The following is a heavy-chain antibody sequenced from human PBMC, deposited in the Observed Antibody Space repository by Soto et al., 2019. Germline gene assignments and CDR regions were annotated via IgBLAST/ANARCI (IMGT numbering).Heavy chain of an antibody. Sequence: PGGSLRLSCAASGFTFDDYAMHWVRQAPGKGLEWVSGISWNSGSIGYADSVKGRFTISRDNAKNSLYLQMDSLRAEDTALYYCAKGPQKGDSSAWWYSNWFDPWGQGTLVTVSS. CDR2: ISWNSGSI. V-gene: IGHV3-9*01. CDR3: AKGPQKGDSSAWWYSNWFDP. CDR1: GFTFDDYA. J-gene: IGHJ5*02. D-gene: IGHD6-19*01.